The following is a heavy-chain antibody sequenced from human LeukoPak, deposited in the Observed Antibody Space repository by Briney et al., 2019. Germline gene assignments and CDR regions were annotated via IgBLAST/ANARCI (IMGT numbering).Heavy chain of an antibody. CDR2: INDSGSTR. CDR3: AKDMQTWPRFPDY. V-gene: IGHV3-23*01. J-gene: IGHJ4*02. Sequence: QPGGSLRLSCGASGFSFSNYAMSWVRQAPGKGLEWVSGINDSGSTRFYVDSVKGRFTSSRDNPKNTLYLQMNGLRVEDTAVYYCAKDMQTWPRFPDYWGQGTLVTVSS. D-gene: IGHD5-12*01. CDR1: GFSFSNYA.